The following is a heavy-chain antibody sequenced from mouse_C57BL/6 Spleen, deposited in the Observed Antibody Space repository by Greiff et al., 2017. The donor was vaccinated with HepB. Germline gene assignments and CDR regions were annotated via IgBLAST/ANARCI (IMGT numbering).Heavy chain of an antibody. V-gene: IGHV1-69*01. CDR3: ARKRNFGLLPYFDV. J-gene: IGHJ1*03. Sequence: QVQLQQPGAELVMPGASVKLSCKASGYTFTSYWMHWVKQRPGQGLERIGEIDPSDSYTNYNQKFKGKSTLTVDKSSSTAYMQLSSLTSEDSAVYYCARKRNFGLLPYFDVWGTGTTVTVSS. D-gene: IGHD2-3*01. CDR1: GYTFTSYW. CDR2: IDPSDSYT.